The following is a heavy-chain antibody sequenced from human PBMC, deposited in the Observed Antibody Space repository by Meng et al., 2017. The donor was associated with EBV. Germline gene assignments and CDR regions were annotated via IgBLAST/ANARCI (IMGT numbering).Heavy chain of an antibody. J-gene: IGHJ4*02. CDR3: VRGPPVGVPGPGDY. Sequence: QAHIVSSGAEVKNPGSSVKVSCKASGYAFTSYILHWVRQAPGQRLEWMGWINVGVGYTKYSQKFQGRVTISSDTSATTGYMELSSLRSEDTAVYYCVRGPPVGVPGPGDYWGQGTLVTVSS. V-gene: IGHV1-3*01. CDR2: INVGVGYT. CDR1: GYAFTSYI. D-gene: IGHD2-21*01.